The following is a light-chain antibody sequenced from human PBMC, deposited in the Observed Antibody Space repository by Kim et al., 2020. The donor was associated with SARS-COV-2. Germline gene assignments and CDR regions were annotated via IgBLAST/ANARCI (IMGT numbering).Light chain of an antibody. CDR1: QSISSH. CDR2: AAS. V-gene: IGKV1-39*01. J-gene: IGKJ3*01. CDR3: QQSYNTPLT. Sequence: DIQITQSPSSLSASVGDRVTITCRTTQSISSHLNWYQQKPGRAPKLLISAASTLQGGVPSRFSGSGSETDFTLTISSLQPEDFATYYCQQSYNTPLTFGPGTKVEIK.